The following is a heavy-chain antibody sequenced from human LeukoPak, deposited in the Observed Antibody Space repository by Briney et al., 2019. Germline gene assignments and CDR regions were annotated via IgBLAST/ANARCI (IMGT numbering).Heavy chain of an antibody. CDR2: ILYDGSNR. V-gene: IGHV3-30-3*01. Sequence: GGSLRLSCAASGFTFNTYNLHWVRQAPGKGLEWVAVILYDGSNRYYADSAKGRFTISRDNSKNTLSLQMNSLRAEDTAVYYCAKDSDYYDSSGYWSWDYFDYWGQGTLVTVSS. D-gene: IGHD3-22*01. CDR3: AKDSDYYDSSGYWSWDYFDY. CDR1: GFTFNTYN. J-gene: IGHJ4*02.